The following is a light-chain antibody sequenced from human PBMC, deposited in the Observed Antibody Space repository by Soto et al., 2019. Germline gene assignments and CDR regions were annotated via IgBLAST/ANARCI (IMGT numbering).Light chain of an antibody. Sequence: QSVLTQPPSASGSPGQSVTISCTGTSSDVGGYNFVSWYQQHPGKAPKLMIYEDIKRPSGVPDRSSGSKSGNTASLTVSGLQPEDEADYYCSSYAGSNNLVFGGGTKVTVL. CDR2: EDI. J-gene: IGLJ2*01. CDR1: SSDVGGYNF. V-gene: IGLV2-8*01. CDR3: SSYAGSNNLV.